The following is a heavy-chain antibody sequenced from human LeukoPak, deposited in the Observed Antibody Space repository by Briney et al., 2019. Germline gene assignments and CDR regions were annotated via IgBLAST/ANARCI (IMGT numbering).Heavy chain of an antibody. D-gene: IGHD4-17*01. J-gene: IGHJ4*02. CDR3: VGDSLGDYGDYRCFDS. Sequence: GGSLRLSCAASGFTFSTYSMNWVRQAPGKGLEWVSYASSSSSSRYYADSVKGRFTISRDNAKNSLYLQMNSLKDEDTAVYYCVGDSLGDYGDYRCFDSWGQGTLVTVSS. CDR2: ASSSSSSR. CDR1: GFTFSTYS. V-gene: IGHV3-48*02.